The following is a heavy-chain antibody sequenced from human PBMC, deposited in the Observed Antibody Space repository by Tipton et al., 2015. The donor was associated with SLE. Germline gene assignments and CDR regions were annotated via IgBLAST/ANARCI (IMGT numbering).Heavy chain of an antibody. CDR3: ARDRDWYYGPAPDY. CDR1: GYTFTTYG. CDR2: ISAYNGNT. J-gene: IGHJ4*02. V-gene: IGHV1-18*01. Sequence: QLVQSGAEVKKPGASVKVSCKASGYTFTTYGISWVRQAPGQGLEWMGWISAYNGNTNYAQKLQGRVTMTTDTSTSTVYMDLSSLRSENTAVYYCARDRDWYYGPAPDYWGQGTLVTVSS. D-gene: IGHD3-3*01.